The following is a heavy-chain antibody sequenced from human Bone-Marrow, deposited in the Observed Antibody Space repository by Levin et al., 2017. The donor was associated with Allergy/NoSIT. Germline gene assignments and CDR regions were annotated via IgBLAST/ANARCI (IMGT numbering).Heavy chain of an antibody. V-gene: IGHV3-30*18. CDR1: GFTFSSYG. D-gene: IGHD5-12*01. CDR2: IADDGSNQ. J-gene: IGHJ4*02. CDR3: AKEMDGYDWENFDS. Sequence: PGGSLRLSCSGSGFTFSSYGMHWVRQAPGKGLEWVAVIADDGSNQLYADSVKGRFTISRDNFNNTLFLQMNSLRTEDTAVYYCAKEMDGYDWENFDSWGQGTLVAVSS.